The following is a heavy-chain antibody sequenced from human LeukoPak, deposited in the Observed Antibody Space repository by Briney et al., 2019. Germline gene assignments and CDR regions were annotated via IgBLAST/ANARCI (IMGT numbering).Heavy chain of an antibody. Sequence: ASVKVSCKASGYTFTDYYMHWVRQAPGQGLEWMGWINPNSGGTNYAQKFQGRVTMTRDTSISTAYMELSRLRSDDTAVYYCVRENSWYFDYWGQGALVTVSS. CDR2: INPNSGGT. CDR1: GYTFTDYY. D-gene: IGHD6-13*01. V-gene: IGHV1-2*02. J-gene: IGHJ4*02. CDR3: VRENSWYFDY.